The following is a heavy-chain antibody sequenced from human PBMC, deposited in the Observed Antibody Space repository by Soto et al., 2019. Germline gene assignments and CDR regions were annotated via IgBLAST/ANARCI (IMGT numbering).Heavy chain of an antibody. D-gene: IGHD6-6*01. V-gene: IGHV3-30-3*01. CDR2: ISYDGSNK. CDR3: ARDGGRIAARPMRVFDY. Sequence: QVQLVESGGGVVQPGRSLRLSCAASGFTFSSYAMHWVRQAPGKGLEWVAVISYDGSNKYYADSVKGRFTISRDNSKNTLYLQMNSLRAEDTAVNYCARDGGRIAARPMRVFDYWGQGTLVTVSS. J-gene: IGHJ4*02. CDR1: GFTFSSYA.